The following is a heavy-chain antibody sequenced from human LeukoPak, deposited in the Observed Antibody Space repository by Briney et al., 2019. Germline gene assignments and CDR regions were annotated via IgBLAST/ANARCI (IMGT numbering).Heavy chain of an antibody. D-gene: IGHD5-18*01. CDR1: GFTFSDYY. CDR2: ISSSGSTI. Sequence: GGSLRLSCAASGFTFSDYYMSWIRQAPGKGLEWVSYISSSGSTIYYADSVKGRFTISRDNAKNSLYLQMNSLRAEDTAVYYCAKQDTAMVPGGLAGYWGQGTLVTVSS. V-gene: IGHV3-11*01. CDR3: AKQDTAMVPGGLAGY. J-gene: IGHJ4*02.